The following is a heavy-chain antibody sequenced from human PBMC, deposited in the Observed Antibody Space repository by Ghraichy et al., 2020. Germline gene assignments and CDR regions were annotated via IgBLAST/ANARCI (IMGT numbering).Heavy chain of an antibody. CDR1: GGTFSSYT. CDR3: ARDGDGDSSGPVLWD. Sequence: SVKVSCKASGGTFSSYTISWVRQAPGQGLEWMGRIIPILGIANYAQKFQGRVTITADNSTSTAYMELSSLRSEDTAVYYCARDGDGDSSGPVLWDWGQGTLVTVSS. CDR2: IIPILGIA. J-gene: IGHJ4*02. V-gene: IGHV1-69*04. D-gene: IGHD3-22*01.